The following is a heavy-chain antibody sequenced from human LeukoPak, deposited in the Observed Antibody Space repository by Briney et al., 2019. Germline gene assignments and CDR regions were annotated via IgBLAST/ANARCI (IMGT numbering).Heavy chain of an antibody. CDR2: IYYSGNT. D-gene: IGHD2-2*01. Sequence: SETLSLTCTVSGGSISSSSYYWGWIRQPPGKGLEWIGSIYYSGNTYYNPSLKSRVTKSVDTSKNQFSLKLSSVTAADTAVYYCARGLSALWVVPAATKFDYWGQGTLVTVSS. J-gene: IGHJ4*02. CDR3: ARGLSALWVVPAATKFDY. V-gene: IGHV4-39*01. CDR1: GGSISSSSYY.